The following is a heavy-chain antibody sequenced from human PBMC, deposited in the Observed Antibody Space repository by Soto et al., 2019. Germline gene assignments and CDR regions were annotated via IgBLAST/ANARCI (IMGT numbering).Heavy chain of an antibody. CDR3: ARGPYCGDECYFAY. CDR1: GVSITPYY. D-gene: IGHD2-21*01. V-gene: IGHV4-4*07. J-gene: IGHJ4*02. Sequence: SETLSLTCSVFGVSITPYYWSWIRQPAGKGLEWIGRISHTGTTNSNPSLEGRVTMSVDPSKNQISLRLSSATAADTATYYCARGPYCGDECYFAYWGQGALVTVS. CDR2: ISHTGTT.